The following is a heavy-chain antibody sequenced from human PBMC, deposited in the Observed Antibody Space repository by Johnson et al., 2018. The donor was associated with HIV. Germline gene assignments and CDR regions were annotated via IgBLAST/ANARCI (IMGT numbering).Heavy chain of an antibody. CDR1: GFTFSSYA. V-gene: IGHV3-23*04. Sequence: VQLVESGGGLVQPGGSLRLSCAASGFTFSSYAMSWVRQAPGKGLAWVSAISGSGGSTYYADSVKGRFTISRDNSKNPLYLQMNSLRAEDTAVYYCAKAGDLYWSRTSCYVGAFDIWGQGTMVTVSA. CDR3: AKAGDLYWSRTSCYVGAFDI. D-gene: IGHD2-2*01. CDR2: ISGSGGST. J-gene: IGHJ3*02.